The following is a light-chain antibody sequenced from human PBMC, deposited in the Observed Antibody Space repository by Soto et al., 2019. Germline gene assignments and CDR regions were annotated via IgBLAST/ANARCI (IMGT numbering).Light chain of an antibody. Sequence: QSALTQPASVSGSPGQSITISCSGTSNDVGFYNYVSWYQQHPGKAPKLMIYDVTNRPSGVSNRFSGSKSGNTASLTISGLQTEDEADYFCSSNTRSSTLIFGPGTKVTVL. CDR1: SNDVGFYNY. J-gene: IGLJ1*01. CDR2: DVT. CDR3: SSNTRSSTLI. V-gene: IGLV2-14*01.